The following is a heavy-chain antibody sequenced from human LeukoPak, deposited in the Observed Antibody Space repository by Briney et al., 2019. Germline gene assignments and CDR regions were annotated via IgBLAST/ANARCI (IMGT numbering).Heavy chain of an antibody. CDR1: GFTFSSYW. CDR3: ARVRVPGSSLVRSYYYYGMDV. V-gene: IGHV3-7*04. J-gene: IGHJ6*02. CDR2: IKQDGSEK. D-gene: IGHD6-6*01. Sequence: GGSLRLSCAASGFTFSSYWMSWVRQAPGKGLEWVANIKQDGSEKYYVDSVKGRFTISRDNAKNSLYLQMNSLRAEDTAVYYCARVRVPGSSLVRSYYYYGMDVWGQGTTVTVSS.